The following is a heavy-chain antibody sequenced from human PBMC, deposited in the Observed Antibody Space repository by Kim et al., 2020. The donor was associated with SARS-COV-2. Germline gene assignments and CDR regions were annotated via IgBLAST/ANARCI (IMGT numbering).Heavy chain of an antibody. CDR1: GGSISSGSYY. V-gene: IGHV4-61*02. J-gene: IGHJ5*02. CDR3: ARSLLEYNWFDP. CDR2: IYTSGST. Sequence: SETLSLTCTVSGGSISSGSYYWSWIRQPAGKGLEWIGRIYTSGSTNYNPSLKSRVTISVDTSKNQFSLKLSSVTAADTAVYYCARSLLEYNWFDPWGQGTLVTVSS.